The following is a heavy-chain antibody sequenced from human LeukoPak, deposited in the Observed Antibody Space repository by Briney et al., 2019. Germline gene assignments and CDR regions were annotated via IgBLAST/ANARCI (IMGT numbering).Heavy chain of an antibody. Sequence: SETLSLTCTVSGGSISSSSYYWGWIRQPPGKGLEWIGSIYYSGSTYYNPSLKSRVTISVDTSKNQFSLKQSSVTAADTAVYYCARRDYARDYWGQGTLVTVSS. J-gene: IGHJ4*02. CDR2: IYYSGST. D-gene: IGHD4-17*01. CDR1: GGSISSSSYY. V-gene: IGHV4-39*01. CDR3: ARRDYARDY.